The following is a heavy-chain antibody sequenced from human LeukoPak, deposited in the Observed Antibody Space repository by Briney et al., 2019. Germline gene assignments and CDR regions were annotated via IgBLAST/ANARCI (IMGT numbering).Heavy chain of an antibody. V-gene: IGHV3-74*01. CDR1: GFTFSNYW. J-gene: IGHJ5*02. CDR2: IKGDGSTA. Sequence: PGGSLRLSCAASGFTFSNYWMYWVRQAPGKGLVWVSRIKGDGSTATYADSVKGRFSISRDNAKNTLYLQMNSLRAEDTAVYYCAKSDWFDPWGQGTLVTVSS. CDR3: AKSDWFDP.